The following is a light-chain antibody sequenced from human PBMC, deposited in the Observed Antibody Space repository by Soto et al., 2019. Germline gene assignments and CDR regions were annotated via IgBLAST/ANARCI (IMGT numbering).Light chain of an antibody. Sequence: EIVMTQSPATLSVSPGGRATLSCRASQSVSSYLAWYQQKPGQAPRLLIYDTSIRASGIPARFSGSGSGTDFTLTISSLDPEDFAVYYCQQRSNRPLTFGQGTRLEIK. V-gene: IGKV3-11*01. CDR2: DTS. CDR1: QSVSSY. CDR3: QQRSNRPLT. J-gene: IGKJ5*01.